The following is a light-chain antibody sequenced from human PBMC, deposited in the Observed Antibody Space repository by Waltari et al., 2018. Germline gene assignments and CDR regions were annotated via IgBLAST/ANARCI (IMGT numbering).Light chain of an antibody. CDR1: SLRSYH. CDR2: DQN. CDR3: HSRDASGVGGA. V-gene: IGLV3-19*01. Sequence: TQDPAVSVAVGQTVRITCQGDSLRSYHASWYQQRPGQAPKLLINDQNNRPSGVPGRFSGSSSDNTASLTITGAQAEDEAYYYCHSRDASGVGGAFGGGTKLTVL. J-gene: IGLJ2*01.